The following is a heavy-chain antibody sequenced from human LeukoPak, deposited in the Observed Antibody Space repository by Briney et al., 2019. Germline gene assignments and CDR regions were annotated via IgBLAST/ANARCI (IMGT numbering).Heavy chain of an antibody. Sequence: GGSLRLSCAASGFTFSSYSMNWVRQAPGKGLEWVSSISSSSSYTYYADSVKGRFTISRDNAKNSLYLQMNSLRAEDTAVYYCAGASPADIWGQGTMVTVSS. CDR3: AGASPADI. V-gene: IGHV3-21*01. J-gene: IGHJ3*02. D-gene: IGHD2-2*01. CDR2: ISSSSSYT. CDR1: GFTFSSYS.